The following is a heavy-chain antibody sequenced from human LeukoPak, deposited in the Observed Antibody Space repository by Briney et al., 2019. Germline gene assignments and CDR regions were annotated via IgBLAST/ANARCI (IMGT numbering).Heavy chain of an antibody. D-gene: IGHD1-26*01. CDR1: GFTFSNYW. CDR3: AKDLMWELLSGDH. CDR2: IKQDGSQK. Sequence: ETLTLSCAASGFTFSNYWMSWIRQAPGKGLEWVANIKQDGSQKNYVDSVKGRFTISRDNAKTSLYLQMNSLRAEDTAIYYCAKDLMWELLSGDHWGQGTLVTVSS. J-gene: IGHJ4*02. V-gene: IGHV3-7*03.